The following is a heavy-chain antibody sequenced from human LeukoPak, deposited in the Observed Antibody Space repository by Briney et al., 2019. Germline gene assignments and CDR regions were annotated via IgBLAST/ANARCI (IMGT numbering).Heavy chain of an antibody. D-gene: IGHD3-3*01. CDR2: INPNSGGT. Sequence: ASVKVSCKASGYTFTGYYMHWVRQAPGQGLEWMGWINPNSGGTNYAQKFQGWVTMTRDTSISTAYMELSSLRPEDTAVYYCARAFTIFAPFDYWGQGTLVTVSS. V-gene: IGHV1-2*04. J-gene: IGHJ4*02. CDR3: ARAFTIFAPFDY. CDR1: GYTFTGYY.